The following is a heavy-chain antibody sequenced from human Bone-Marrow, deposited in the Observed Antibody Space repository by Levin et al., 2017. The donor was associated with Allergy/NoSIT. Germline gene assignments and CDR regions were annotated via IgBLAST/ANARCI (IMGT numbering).Heavy chain of an antibody. J-gene: IGHJ4*02. CDR3: TTEVWARSIRDDY. D-gene: IGHD2-21*01. Sequence: GESLKISCAASGFTFSSYYMTWVRQAPGKGLEWVGRIKSETDGGTIDYAAPVKGRFTISRDDSRSTLYLQMNSLKTEDTAVYYCTTEVWARSIRDDYWGQGTLVTVSS. CDR1: GFTFSSYY. V-gene: IGHV3-15*01. CDR2: IKSETDGGTI.